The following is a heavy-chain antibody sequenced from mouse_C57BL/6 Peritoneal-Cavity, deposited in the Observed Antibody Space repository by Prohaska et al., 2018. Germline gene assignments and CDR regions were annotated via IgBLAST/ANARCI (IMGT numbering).Heavy chain of an antibody. CDR2: INPNNGGT. J-gene: IGHJ4*01. CDR3: ARRRSLREGMDY. V-gene: IGHV1-26*01. D-gene: IGHD1-1*01. Sequence: HGQSLEWIGDINPNNGGTSYNQKFKGKATLTVDKSSSTAYMELRSLTSEDSAVYYCARRRSLREGMDYWGQGTSVTVSS.